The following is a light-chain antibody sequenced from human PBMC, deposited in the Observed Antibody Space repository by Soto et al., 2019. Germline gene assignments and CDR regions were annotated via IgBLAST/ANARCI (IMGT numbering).Light chain of an antibody. Sequence: EIVMTQSPATLSVSPGERATLSCRASQSVSSNLAWYQQKPGQPPRLLIYGASTRATGIPARFSGSGSGTEFTLTISSLQSEDFAVYYCQQYNNWPRTFGPGTKVDIK. V-gene: IGKV3-15*01. CDR1: QSVSSN. CDR3: QQYNNWPRT. CDR2: GAS. J-gene: IGKJ3*01.